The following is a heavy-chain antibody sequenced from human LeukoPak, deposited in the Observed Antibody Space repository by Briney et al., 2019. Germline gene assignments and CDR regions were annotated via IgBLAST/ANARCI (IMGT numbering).Heavy chain of an antibody. D-gene: IGHD1-1*01. CDR3: TRDWTY. CDR2: VNPDSGDT. V-gene: IGHV1-8*01. J-gene: IGHJ4*02. Sequence: ASVKVSCKTSGYTFTNYDINWVRQASGQGLEWMGWVNPDSGDTGYAQKFQGRLTMTTNTSSRMAYMEMTSLRSDDTAVYCCTRDWTYWGPGTLVTVSS. CDR1: GYTFTNYD.